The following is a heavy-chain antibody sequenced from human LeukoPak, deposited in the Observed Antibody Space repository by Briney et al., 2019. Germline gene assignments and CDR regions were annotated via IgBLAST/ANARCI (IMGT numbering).Heavy chain of an antibody. CDR2: IYYSGST. J-gene: IGHJ4*02. CDR3: ASLTTVTQGYFDS. D-gene: IGHD4-17*01. V-gene: IGHV4-59*08. Sequence: SETLSLTCTVSGGSISSYYWSWIRQPPGKGLEWIGYIYYSGSTNYNPSLKSRLTVSVDASKNQFSLKLSSVTATDTAVYYCASLTTVTQGYFDSWGQGTLVTVSS. CDR1: GGSISSYY.